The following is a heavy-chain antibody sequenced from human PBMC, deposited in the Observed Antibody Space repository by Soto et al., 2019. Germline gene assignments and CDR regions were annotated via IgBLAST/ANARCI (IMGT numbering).Heavy chain of an antibody. V-gene: IGHV1-69*01. CDR3: AGRTGYPPVGYFYY. Sequence: QVQLVQSGAEVKKPGSSVKVSCKASGGTFSSYAISWVRQAPGQGLEWMGGIIPIFGTANYAQKFQGRVTLTADESTSTAYMEPISLRSEDTAVYYCAGRTGYPPVGYFYYWGQGTLVTVSS. CDR1: GGTFSSYA. CDR2: IIPIFGTA. J-gene: IGHJ4*02. D-gene: IGHD3-9*01.